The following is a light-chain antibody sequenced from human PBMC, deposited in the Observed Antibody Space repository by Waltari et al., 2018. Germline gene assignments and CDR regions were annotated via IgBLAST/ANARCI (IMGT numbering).Light chain of an antibody. V-gene: IGLV1-40*01. CDR2: GNN. CDR1: SPNIGAGHD. Sequence: QSILTQPTSVSGAPGQRVTISCTGSSPNIGAGHDVPWYQAFPGTAPKLLSYGNNNRPSGVPDRFSGSKSGSSASLAINGLQAEDEADYYCQSFDSNVRGGVVFGGGTKVTVL. J-gene: IGLJ3*02. CDR3: QSFDSNVRGGVV.